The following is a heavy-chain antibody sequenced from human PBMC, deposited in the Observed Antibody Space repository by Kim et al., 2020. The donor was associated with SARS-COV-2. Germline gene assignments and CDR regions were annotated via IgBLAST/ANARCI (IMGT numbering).Heavy chain of an antibody. CDR2: IYYSGST. CDR3: ARDRGRGGMDV. D-gene: IGHD3-10*01. CDR1: GGSVSSGSYY. V-gene: IGHV4-61*01. Sequence: SETLSLTCTVSGGSVSSGSYYWSWIRQPPGKGLEWIGYIYYSGSTNYNPSLKSRVTISVDTSKNQFSLKLSSVTAADTAVYYCARDRGRGGMDVWGQGTT. J-gene: IGHJ6*02.